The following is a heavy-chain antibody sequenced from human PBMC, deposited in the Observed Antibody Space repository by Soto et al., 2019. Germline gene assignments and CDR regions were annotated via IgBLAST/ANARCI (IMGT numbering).Heavy chain of an antibody. D-gene: IGHD5-12*01. CDR2: VYQNKYT. CDR3: AEYRVSTMLDS. V-gene: IGHV4-39*01. CDR1: GDSIVSSTYY. J-gene: IGHJ5*01. Sequence: QLQMQESGPGLVKPSETLSLTCSVAGDSIVSSTYYWGWIRQPPGKGLEWIGSVYQNKYTEYNPSLKSRATILTDASNGQFSLRLSSVTAADTAVYYCAEYRVSTMLDSWGQGALVTVSS.